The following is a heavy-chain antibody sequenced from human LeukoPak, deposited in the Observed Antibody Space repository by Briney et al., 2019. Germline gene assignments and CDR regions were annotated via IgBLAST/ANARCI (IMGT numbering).Heavy chain of an antibody. Sequence: SSQTLSLTCTVSGGSISSGAYYWNWIRQHPGKGLEWIGYIYHSGSAYYNPSLKSRITISVDTSKNHFSLKLSSVTAAHTAVYYCATSGYSSSWLGVFDYWGQGTLVAVSS. D-gene: IGHD6-13*01. CDR3: ATSGYSSSWLGVFDY. CDR1: GGSISSGAYY. J-gene: IGHJ4*02. CDR2: IYHSGSA. V-gene: IGHV4-31*03.